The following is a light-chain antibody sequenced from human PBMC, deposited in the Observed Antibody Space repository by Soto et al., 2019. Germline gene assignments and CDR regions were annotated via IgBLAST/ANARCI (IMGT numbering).Light chain of an antibody. Sequence: DLQMTQSPSSLSASVGDRVTITCRASQSIANVLNWYQQKPGKAPELLIYAASSLQSGVPSRFTGGGSGTDFTLTISSLQPEDFATYYCQQSSSTPRTFGQGTKVEIK. CDR3: QQSSSTPRT. J-gene: IGKJ1*01. CDR2: AAS. V-gene: IGKV1-39*01. CDR1: QSIANV.